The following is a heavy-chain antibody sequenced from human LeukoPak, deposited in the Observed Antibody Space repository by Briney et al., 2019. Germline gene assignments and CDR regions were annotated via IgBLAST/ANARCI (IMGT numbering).Heavy chain of an antibody. D-gene: IGHD6-13*01. CDR2: IYSGGST. J-gene: IGHJ4*02. Sequence: GGSLRLSCRASGFTVSSNYMSWVRQAPGKGLEWVSVIYSGGSTYYADSVKGRFTISRDNSKNTLYLQMNSLRAEDTAVYYCARDRGAGSSSSGYWGQGTLVTVSS. V-gene: IGHV3-66*01. CDR1: GFTVSSNY. CDR3: ARDRGAGSSSSGY.